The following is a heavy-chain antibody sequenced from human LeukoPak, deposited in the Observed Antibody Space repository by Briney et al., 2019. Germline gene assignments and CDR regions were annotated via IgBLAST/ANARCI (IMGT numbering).Heavy chain of an antibody. CDR2: ISAYNGNT. D-gene: IGHD3-3*01. CDR1: GYTFTSYG. CDR3: ARVAIFGVVIGSDY. J-gene: IGHJ4*02. Sequence: ASVKVSCKASGYTFTSYGISWVRQAPGQGLEWMGWISAYNGNTNYAQKLQGRVTMTTDTSTRTAYMELRSLRSDDTAVYYCARVAIFGVVIGSDYWGQGTLVTVSS. V-gene: IGHV1-18*01.